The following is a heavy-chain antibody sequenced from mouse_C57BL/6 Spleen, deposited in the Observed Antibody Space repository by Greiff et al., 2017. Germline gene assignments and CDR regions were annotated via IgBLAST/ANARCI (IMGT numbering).Heavy chain of an antibody. CDR3: ARANYYGSSPAWFAY. V-gene: IGHV1-54*01. Sequence: QVQLQQSGAELVRPGTSVKVSCKASGYAFTNYLIEWVKQRTGQGLEWIGVINPGSGGTNYNEKFKGKATLTADKSSSTAYMQLSSLTSEDSAVYFCARANYYGSSPAWFAYWGQGTLVTVSA. CDR2: INPGSGGT. CDR1: GYAFTNYL. J-gene: IGHJ3*01. D-gene: IGHD1-1*01.